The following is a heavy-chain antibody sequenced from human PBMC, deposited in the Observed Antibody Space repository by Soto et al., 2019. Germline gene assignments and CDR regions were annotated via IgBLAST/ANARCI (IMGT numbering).Heavy chain of an antibody. D-gene: IGHD7-27*01. Sequence: SETLSLTCAVYGGSFSGYYWSWIRQPPGKGLEWIGEINHSGSTNYNPSLKSRVTISVDTSKNQFSLKLSSVTAADTAVYYCARLIRRGKTGYYYYGMDVWGKGTTVTVSS. CDR2: INHSGST. V-gene: IGHV4-34*01. CDR3: ARLIRRGKTGYYYYGMDV. J-gene: IGHJ6*04. CDR1: GGSFSGYY.